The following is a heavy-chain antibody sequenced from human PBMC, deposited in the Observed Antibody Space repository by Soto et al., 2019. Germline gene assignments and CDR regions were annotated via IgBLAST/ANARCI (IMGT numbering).Heavy chain of an antibody. CDR1: GDSISGRSYY. V-gene: IGHV4-39*01. J-gene: IGHJ4*02. Sequence: SETWSLTCPVTGDSISGRSYYWGWIRQPPGRVLEWIGSIYYSGSTYNNPSLRSRFSMSIDTSKDQFSLNLESATAAATALYFFARQRTSVLTQAYFDVWAPGSL. D-gene: IGHD3-10*01. CDR3: ARQRTSVLTQAYFDV. CDR2: IYYSGST.